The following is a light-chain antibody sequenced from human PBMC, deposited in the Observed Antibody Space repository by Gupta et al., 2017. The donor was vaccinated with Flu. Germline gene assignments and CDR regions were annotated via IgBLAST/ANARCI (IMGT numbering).Light chain of an antibody. V-gene: IGKV3-20*01. CDR2: GTS. Sequence: ATLSGRASQGVRIDSIAWYQQKVGQVPRLLMYGTSKRAAGVPDRITGSGSGTDFTLTISRLEPEDFAVYHCQHYDSVWGRFTFGPGTKVEIK. CDR1: QGVRIDS. J-gene: IGKJ3*01. CDR3: QHYDSVWGRFT.